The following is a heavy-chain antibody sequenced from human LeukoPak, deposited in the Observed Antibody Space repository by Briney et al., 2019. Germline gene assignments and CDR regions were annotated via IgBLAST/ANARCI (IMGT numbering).Heavy chain of an antibody. CDR3: ARAAHYYDSSGYTY. CDR1: GFTFSDSY. V-gene: IGHV3-11*01. J-gene: IGHJ4*02. D-gene: IGHD3-22*01. Sequence: PGGSLRLSCAASGFTFSDSYMSWIRQAPGKGLEWVSYISSSGSTIYYADSVKGRFTISRDNAKNSLYLQMNSLRAEDTAVYYCARAAHYYDSSGYTYWGQGTLVTVSS. CDR2: ISSSGSTI.